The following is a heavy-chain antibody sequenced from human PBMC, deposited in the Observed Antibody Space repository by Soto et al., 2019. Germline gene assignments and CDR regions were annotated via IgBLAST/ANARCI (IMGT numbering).Heavy chain of an antibody. J-gene: IGHJ6*02. Sequence: GESLKISCKGSGYSFTSYWISWVRQMPGKGLEWMGRIDPSDSYTNYSPSFQGHVTISADKSISTAYLQWSSLKASDTAMYYCGGSSWGYYYYGMDVWGQGXTVTVSS. CDR1: GYSFTSYW. V-gene: IGHV5-10-1*01. CDR3: GGSSWGYYYYGMDV. D-gene: IGHD6-13*01. CDR2: IDPSDSYT.